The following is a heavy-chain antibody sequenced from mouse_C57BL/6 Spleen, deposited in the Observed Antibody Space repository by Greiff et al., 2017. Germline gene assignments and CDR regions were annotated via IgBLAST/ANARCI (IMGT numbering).Heavy chain of an antibody. Sequence: EVQLVESGGDLVKPGGSLKLSCAASGFTFSSYGMSWVRQTPDKRLEWVATISSGGSYTYYPDSVKGRFTISRDNAKNTLYLQMSSLKSEDTAMYYCARHLYGSSYVFDYWGQGTTLTVSS. J-gene: IGHJ2*01. V-gene: IGHV5-6*01. D-gene: IGHD1-1*01. CDR1: GFTFSSYG. CDR3: ARHLYGSSYVFDY. CDR2: ISSGGSYT.